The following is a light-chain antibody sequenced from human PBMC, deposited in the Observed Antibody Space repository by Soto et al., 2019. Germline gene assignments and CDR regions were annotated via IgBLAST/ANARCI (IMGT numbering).Light chain of an antibody. J-gene: IGKJ1*01. Sequence: EIVLTQSPGTLSLSPGERATLSCRASQSISSSYLAWYQQKPGQAPRLLIYAASSSATGIPDRFSGSGSGTDFTLTISRLEPEDFAVYYCQKYGSSPWTFGQGTKVEIK. CDR2: AAS. V-gene: IGKV3-20*01. CDR1: QSISSSY. CDR3: QKYGSSPWT.